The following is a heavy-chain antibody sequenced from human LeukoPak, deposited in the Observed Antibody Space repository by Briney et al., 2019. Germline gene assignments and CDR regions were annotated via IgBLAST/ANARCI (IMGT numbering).Heavy chain of an antibody. Sequence: GGSLRLSCVASGITFSNYAMHWVRQAPGKGLEWVAVIWYDGSHEYYADSVKGRFTISRDNSNSTLYLQINSLRAEDTAVYYCAKDFKLGFWSDIIMGGIFDYWGQGTLVTVSS. V-gene: IGHV3-33*06. D-gene: IGHD3-3*01. CDR1: GITFSNYA. CDR3: AKDFKLGFWSDIIMGGIFDY. J-gene: IGHJ4*02. CDR2: IWYDGSHE.